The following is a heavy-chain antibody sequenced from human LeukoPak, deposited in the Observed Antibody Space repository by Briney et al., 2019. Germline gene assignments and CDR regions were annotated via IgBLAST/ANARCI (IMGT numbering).Heavy chain of an antibody. CDR1: GGTFSSYA. Sequence: SVKVSCKASGGTFSSYAISWVRQAPGQGLEWMGGIIPIFGTANYAQKFQGRVTITADESTSTAYMELSSLRSEDTAVYYCASPTFVVVPAAMGHYYYYGMDVWSQGTTVTVSS. CDR3: ASPTFVVVPAAMGHYYYYGMDV. D-gene: IGHD2-2*01. V-gene: IGHV1-69*13. J-gene: IGHJ6*02. CDR2: IIPIFGTA.